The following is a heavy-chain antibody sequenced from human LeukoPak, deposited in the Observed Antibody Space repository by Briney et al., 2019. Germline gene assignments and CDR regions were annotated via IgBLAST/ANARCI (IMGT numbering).Heavy chain of an antibody. CDR3: ARAFTGTSRRYGDYWFDP. V-gene: IGHV1-2*02. CDR2: INPNSGGT. CDR1: GYTFTGYY. D-gene: IGHD4-17*01. Sequence: ASVTVSCKASGYTFTGYYMHRVRQAPGQGLEWMGWINPNSGGTGYAQKFQGRVTMTRDTSISTAYMELTRLRSDDTAIYYCARAFTGTSRRYGDYWFDPWGQGTLVTVSS. J-gene: IGHJ5*02.